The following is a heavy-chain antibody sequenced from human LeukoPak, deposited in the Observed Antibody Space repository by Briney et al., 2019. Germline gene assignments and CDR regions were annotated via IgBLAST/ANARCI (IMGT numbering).Heavy chain of an antibody. CDR2: MNPNSGNA. Sequence: ASVKVSCKASGYTFTSYYMHWVRQATGQGLEWMGWMNPNSGNAAYAQKFQGRVTMTRNTSISTAYMELSSLRSEDTAVYYCARTQRLMPWGQGTMVTVSS. V-gene: IGHV1-8*02. CDR3: ARTQRLMP. J-gene: IGHJ3*01. CDR1: GYTFTSYY. D-gene: IGHD1-1*01.